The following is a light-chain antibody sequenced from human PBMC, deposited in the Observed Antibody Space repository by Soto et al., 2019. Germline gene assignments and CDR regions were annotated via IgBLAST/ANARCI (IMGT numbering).Light chain of an antibody. V-gene: IGKV1-12*01. CDR1: QDISSW. CDR3: QQAYSFPFT. Sequence: DIQMTQSPSYVSASVGDRVTITCRASQDISSWVAWFQQKPGKAPKLLVFAASSLPRGVPSRFSGCESWADFTLTISSLQPEDFATYYCQQAYSFPFTFGPGTKVDF. J-gene: IGKJ3*01. CDR2: AAS.